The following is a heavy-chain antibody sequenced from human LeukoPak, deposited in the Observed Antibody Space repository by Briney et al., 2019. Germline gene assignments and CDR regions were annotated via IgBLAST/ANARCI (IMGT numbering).Heavy chain of an antibody. CDR1: DTSINIYY. J-gene: IGHJ4*02. D-gene: IGHD5-24*01. Sequence: SETLSLTCTVSDTSINIYYWSWIRQPAGKGLEWIGRFYTIGSTNYNPSLKSRVTISVDTSKNQFSLKLNSVTAADTAVYYCARGRDGYNFLNRGEYYYFDYWGQGTLVTVSS. CDR2: FYTIGST. CDR3: ARGRDGYNFLNRGEYYYFDY. V-gene: IGHV4-4*07.